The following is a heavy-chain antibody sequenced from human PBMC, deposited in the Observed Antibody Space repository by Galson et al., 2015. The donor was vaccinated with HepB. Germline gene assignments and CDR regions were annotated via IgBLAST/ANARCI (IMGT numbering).Heavy chain of an antibody. CDR2: INPDGTNT. CDR1: GFMFSTYW. V-gene: IGHV3-74*01. CDR3: VRDSRTYPGYYDF. D-gene: IGHD2-2*01. J-gene: IGHJ4*02. Sequence: SLRLSCAASGFMFSTYWMKWVRQAPGKGLVWVALINPDGTNTDYADSVRDRFTISRDNARNTMSLQMSSLGADDMAVYYCVRDSRTYPGYYDFWGQGTLVTVSS.